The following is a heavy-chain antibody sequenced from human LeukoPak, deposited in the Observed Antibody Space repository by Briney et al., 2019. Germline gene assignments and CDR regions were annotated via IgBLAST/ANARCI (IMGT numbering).Heavy chain of an antibody. V-gene: IGHV3-23*01. CDR1: GFTFSSYA. D-gene: IGHD2-2*01. J-gene: IGHJ5*02. Sequence: PGGSLRLSCAASGFTFSSYAMSWVRQAPGKGLEWVSAISGSGGSTYYADSVKGRFTISRDNSKNTLYLQMNSLRAEDTAVFYCARGGAPYCTSTSCYENWFDPWGQGTLVTVSS. CDR3: ARGGAPYCTSTSCYENWFDP. CDR2: ISGSGGST.